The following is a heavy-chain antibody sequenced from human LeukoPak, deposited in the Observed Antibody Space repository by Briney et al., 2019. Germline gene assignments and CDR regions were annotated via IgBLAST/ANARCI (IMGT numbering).Heavy chain of an antibody. J-gene: IGHJ6*02. D-gene: IGHD4-11*01. Sequence: PGGSLRLSCAASGFTFSSYWMSWVRQAPGKGLEWVSAISGSGGSTYYADSVKGRFTISRDNSKNTLYLQMNSLRAEDTAVYYCAKVTTTVTTLYYYYYGMDVWGQGTTVTVSS. CDR1: GFTFSSYW. CDR3: AKVTTTVTTLYYYYYGMDV. CDR2: ISGSGGST. V-gene: IGHV3-23*01.